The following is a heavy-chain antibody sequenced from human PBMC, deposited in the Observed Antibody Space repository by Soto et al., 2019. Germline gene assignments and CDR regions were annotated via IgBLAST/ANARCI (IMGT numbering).Heavy chain of an antibody. V-gene: IGHV1-69*04. J-gene: IGHJ3*02. CDR2: IIPTLGIA. Sequence: SVKVSCKASGRTFSSYTISWVRQAPGQGLEWMGRIIPTLGIANYAQKFQGRVTITADKSTSTAYMELSSLRSEDTAVYYCARDATLMTITSSIWGQVTMVTVSS. CDR1: GRTFSSYT. D-gene: IGHD2-15*01. CDR3: ARDATLMTITSSI.